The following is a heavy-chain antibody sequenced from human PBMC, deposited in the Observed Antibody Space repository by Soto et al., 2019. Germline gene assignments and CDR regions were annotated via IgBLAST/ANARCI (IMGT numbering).Heavy chain of an antibody. CDR1: GYTFTSYA. D-gene: IGHD1-1*01. CDR3: SRGYPPRDQLGNLPGAF. J-gene: IGHJ4*02. Sequence: ASVKVSCKASGYTFTSYAMHWVRQAPGQGLEWMGIINPSGGSTNYAQKFQGRVTMTRDTSTSTVYMELSSLRSEDTAIYYCSRGYPPRDQLGNLPGAFWGQGTLVTVSS. V-gene: IGHV1-46*03. CDR2: INPSGGST.